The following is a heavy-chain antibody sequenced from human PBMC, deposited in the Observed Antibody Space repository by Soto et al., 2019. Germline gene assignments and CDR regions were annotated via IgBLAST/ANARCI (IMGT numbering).Heavy chain of an antibody. CDR2: ISGSGGST. D-gene: IGHD6-13*01. J-gene: IGHJ4*02. Sequence: GGSLRLSCAASGFTFSSYAMSWVRQAPGKGLEWVSAISGSGGSTYYADSVKGRFTISRDNFKNTLYLQMNSLRAEDTAVYYCARGQQLVVGYFDYWGQGTLVTVSS. V-gene: IGHV3-23*01. CDR1: GFTFSSYA. CDR3: ARGQQLVVGYFDY.